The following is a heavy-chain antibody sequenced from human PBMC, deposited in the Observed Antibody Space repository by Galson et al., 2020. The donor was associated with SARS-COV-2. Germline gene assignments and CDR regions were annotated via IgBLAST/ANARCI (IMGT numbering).Heavy chain of an antibody. CDR1: GFTFDDYA. Sequence: GGSLRLSCTASGFTFDDYAIHWVRQVPGKGLEWVSGISWNGDNIGYADSVKGRFTISRDNAKNSLSLQMNSLRFEDTALYYCVKDTYQDYIWGRYRRLGAFDIWGQGTMVTVSA. V-gene: IGHV3-9*01. D-gene: IGHD3-16*02. CDR2: ISWNGDNI. J-gene: IGHJ3*02. CDR3: VKDTYQDYIWGRYRRLGAFDI.